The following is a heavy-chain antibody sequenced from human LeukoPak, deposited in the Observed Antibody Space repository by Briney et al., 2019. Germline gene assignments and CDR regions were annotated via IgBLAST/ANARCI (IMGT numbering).Heavy chain of an antibody. D-gene: IGHD3-22*01. J-gene: IGHJ5*02. CDR1: GFTFSNAW. CDR3: TTVPRITMIVVVP. Sequence: GGSLRLSCAASGFTFSNAWMSWVRQAPGKGLEWVGRIKSKTDGGTTDYAAPVKGRFTISRDDSKNTLYLQMNSLKTEDTAVYYCTTVPRITMIVVVPWGQGTLVTVSS. V-gene: IGHV3-15*01. CDR2: IKSKTDGGTT.